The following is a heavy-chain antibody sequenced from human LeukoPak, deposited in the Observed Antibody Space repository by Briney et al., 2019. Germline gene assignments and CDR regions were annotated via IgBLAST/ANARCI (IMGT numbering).Heavy chain of an antibody. Sequence: ASVKVSCKASGGTFSSYAISWVRQAPGQGLEWMGGIIPIFGTANYAQKFQGRVTITADESTSTAYMELSSLRSEDTAVYYCARYPPGGGTLYFDYWGQGTLVTVSS. V-gene: IGHV1-69*13. CDR3: ARYPPGGGTLYFDY. J-gene: IGHJ4*02. CDR1: GGTFSSYA. CDR2: IIPIFGTA. D-gene: IGHD1-1*01.